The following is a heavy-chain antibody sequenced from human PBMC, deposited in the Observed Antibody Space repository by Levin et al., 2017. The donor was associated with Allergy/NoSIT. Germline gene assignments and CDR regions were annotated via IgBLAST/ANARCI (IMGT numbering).Heavy chain of an antibody. CDR3: ARADGYNSGWFGYYYYGMDV. CDR2: IYSGGNT. D-gene: IGHD6-19*01. Sequence: ETLSLTCAASGFSVSSNYMTWVRQAPGKGLEWVSVIYSGGNTYYGDSVKDRFTISRDDSANTLYLQMNNLRVEDTAVYYCARADGYNSGWFGYYYYGMDVWGQGTTVTVSS. CDR1: GFSVSSNY. V-gene: IGHV3-66*01. J-gene: IGHJ6*02.